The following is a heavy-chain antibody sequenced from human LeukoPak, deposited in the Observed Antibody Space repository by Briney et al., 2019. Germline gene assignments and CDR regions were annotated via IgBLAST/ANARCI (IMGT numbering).Heavy chain of an antibody. CDR3: AKHDSSGYYGIFDY. V-gene: IGHV3-23*01. CDR1: GFTFSSYA. J-gene: IGHJ4*02. D-gene: IGHD3-22*01. Sequence: GGSLRLSRAASGFTFSSYAMSWVRQAPGKGLEWVSAISGSGGSTYYADSVKGRFTISRDNSKNTLYLQMNSLRAEDTAVYYCAKHDSSGYYGIFDYWGQGTLVTVSS. CDR2: ISGSGGST.